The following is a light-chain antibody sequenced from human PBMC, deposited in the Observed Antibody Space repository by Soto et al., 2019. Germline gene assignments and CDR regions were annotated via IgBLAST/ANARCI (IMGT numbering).Light chain of an antibody. Sequence: DIQLTQSPSTLSASVGDRVTITCRASQTISSWLAWYQQKPGKAPNLLIYETSNLESGVPSRFSGSGSGPECTLTISSLQPDDFATDYCQYYNDYCWTFGQGTKVEIK. V-gene: IGKV1-5*03. CDR1: QTISSW. CDR3: QYYNDYCWT. J-gene: IGKJ1*01. CDR2: ETS.